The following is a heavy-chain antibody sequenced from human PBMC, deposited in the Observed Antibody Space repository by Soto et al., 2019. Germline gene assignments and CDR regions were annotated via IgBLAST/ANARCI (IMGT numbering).Heavy chain of an antibody. D-gene: IGHD2-21*01. CDR3: ERLRIATNHYKGFDP. V-gene: IGHV4-31*03. CDR2: IYVTGAV. Sequence: PSEPGSLTFSLSGAARNIGNYYCSWILHVPGKGLEWIGHIYVTGAVDYNPSLRDRITISQDTSERQFSMNLRLVTAADTDVYYCERLRIATNHYKGFDPWGQGPLVTVSS. J-gene: IGHJ5*02. CDR1: GAARNIGNYY.